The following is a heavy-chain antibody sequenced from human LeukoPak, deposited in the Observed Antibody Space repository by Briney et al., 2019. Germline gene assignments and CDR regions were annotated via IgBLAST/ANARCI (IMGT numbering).Heavy chain of an antibody. CDR1: GGSISSSSYY. Sequence: PSETLSLTCTVSGGSISSSSYYWGWIRQPPGKGLEWIGSIYYSGSTYYNPSLKSRVTISVDTSKNQFSLKLRSVTAADPAVYYCAREIGSLIAVAGRGAFDIWGQGTMVTVSS. D-gene: IGHD6-19*01. CDR3: AREIGSLIAVAGRGAFDI. CDR2: IYYSGST. J-gene: IGHJ3*02. V-gene: IGHV4-39*02.